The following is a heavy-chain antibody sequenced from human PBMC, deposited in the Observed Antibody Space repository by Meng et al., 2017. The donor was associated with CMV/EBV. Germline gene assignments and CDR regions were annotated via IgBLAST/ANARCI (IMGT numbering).Heavy chain of an antibody. CDR1: GYAFTGYY. D-gene: IGHD6-19*01. CDR3: ARVLRAVGAFDI. J-gene: IGHJ3*02. V-gene: IGHV1-2*02. CDR2: INPNSGGT. Sequence: ASVKVSCKASGYAFTGYYMHWVRQAPGQGLEWMGWINPNSGGTNYAQKFQGRVTMTRDTSISTAYMELSRLRSDDTAVYYCARVLRAVGAFDIWGQGTMVTVSS.